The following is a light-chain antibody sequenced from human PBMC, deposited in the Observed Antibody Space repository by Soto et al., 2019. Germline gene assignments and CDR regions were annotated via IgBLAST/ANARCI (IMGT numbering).Light chain of an antibody. CDR1: QSVSSN. V-gene: IGKV3-15*01. CDR2: GAS. CDR3: QQYNNWPPWT. Sequence: EIVMTQSPATLSVSPGERVTLSCRASQSVSSNLAWYQQKPGQAPRLLIYGASTRATGIPDRFSGSGSGTEFTLTIGSLQSEDFAVYYCQQYNNWPPWTFGQGTKVEIK. J-gene: IGKJ1*01.